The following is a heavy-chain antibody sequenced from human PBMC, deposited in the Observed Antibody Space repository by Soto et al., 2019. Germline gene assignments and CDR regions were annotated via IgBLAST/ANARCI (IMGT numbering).Heavy chain of an antibody. D-gene: IGHD3-10*01. Sequence: GGSLRLSCEASGFTFSSYWMHWVRQAPGKGLVWVSRINSDGSSTSYADSVKGRFTISRDNAKNTLYLQMNSLRAEDTAVYYCARTHYYGSWSYYYWGQGTLVTVSS. CDR2: INSDGSST. J-gene: IGHJ4*02. CDR1: GFTFSSYW. CDR3: ARTHYYGSWSYYY. V-gene: IGHV3-74*01.